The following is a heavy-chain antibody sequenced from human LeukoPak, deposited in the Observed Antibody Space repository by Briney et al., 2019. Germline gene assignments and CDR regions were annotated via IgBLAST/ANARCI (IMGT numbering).Heavy chain of an antibody. Sequence: EASVKVSCKASGGTFSSYTISWVRQAPGQGLEWMGRIIPILGIANYAQKFRGRVTITADKSTSTAYMELSSLRSEDTAVYYCARESPIYYFDYWGQGTLVTVSS. CDR2: IIPILGIA. CDR3: ARESPIYYFDY. J-gene: IGHJ4*02. V-gene: IGHV1-69*04. D-gene: IGHD3-3*01. CDR1: GGTFSSYT.